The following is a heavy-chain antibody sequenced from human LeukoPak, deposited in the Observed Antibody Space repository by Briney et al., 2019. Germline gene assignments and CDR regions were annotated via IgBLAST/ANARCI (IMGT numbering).Heavy chain of an antibody. Sequence: SDTLSLTCTVSGGSVSSGSYYWSWMRQPPGKGMEWIGYIYYSGSTNYNPSLKSRVTISVDTSKNQFSLKLSSVTAADTAVYYCARGHSSGLLFDYWGQGTLVTVSS. CDR3: ARGHSSGLLFDY. D-gene: IGHD6-19*01. CDR1: GGSVSSGSYY. CDR2: IYYSGST. J-gene: IGHJ4*02. V-gene: IGHV4-61*01.